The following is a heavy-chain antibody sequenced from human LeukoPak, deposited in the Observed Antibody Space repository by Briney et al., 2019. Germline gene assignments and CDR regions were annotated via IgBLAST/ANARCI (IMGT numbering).Heavy chain of an antibody. CDR1: GGSISSYY. CDR2: IYYSGST. Sequence: SETLSLTCTVSGGSISSYYWSWIRQPPGKGLEWIGYIYYSGSTNYNPSLKSRVTISVDMSKNQFSLKLSSVTAADTAVYYCARGNMATIGAFDIWGQGTMVTVSS. CDR3: ARGNMATIGAFDI. J-gene: IGHJ3*02. D-gene: IGHD5-24*01. V-gene: IGHV4-59*01.